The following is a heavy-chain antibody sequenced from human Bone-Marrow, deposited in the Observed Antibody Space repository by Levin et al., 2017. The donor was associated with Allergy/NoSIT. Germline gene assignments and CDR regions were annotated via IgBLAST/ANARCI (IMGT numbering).Heavy chain of an antibody. V-gene: IGHV1-2*02. J-gene: IGHJ3*01. CDR2: INPVNGAT. CDR1: GFTFSAYY. CDR3: ARSPFYGARSALDL. D-gene: IGHD4/OR15-4a*01. Sequence: ASVKVSCRTSGFTFSAYYIHWVRQAPGQGLEWMGWINPVNGATNFAEKFEDRVTMTRDTPFNAAYLDLSRLPFADTAVYYCARSPFYGARSALDLWGQGTLLTVSS.